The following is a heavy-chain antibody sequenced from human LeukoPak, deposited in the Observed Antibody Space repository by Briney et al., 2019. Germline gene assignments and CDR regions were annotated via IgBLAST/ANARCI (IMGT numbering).Heavy chain of an antibody. D-gene: IGHD3-10*01. J-gene: IGHJ4*02. CDR2: IYHSGSA. CDR3: ARWGVPTAGLEDSFDY. V-gene: IGHV4-4*02. Sequence: PSETLSLTCAVSGGSISSSNWWSWVRQPPGKGLEWIGEIYHSGSAYYNPSLESRVTISVDRSKNQFSLKLSSVTAADTAVYYCARWGVPTAGLEDSFDYWGQGTLVTVSS. CDR1: GGSISSSNW.